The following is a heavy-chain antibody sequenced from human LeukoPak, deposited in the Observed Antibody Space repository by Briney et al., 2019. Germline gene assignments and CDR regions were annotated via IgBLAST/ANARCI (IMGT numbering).Heavy chain of an antibody. CDR2: ISCSGGST. D-gene: IGHD4/OR15-4a*01. V-gene: IGHV3-23*01. Sequence: PGGSLRLSCAASGFTFSTYTMNWVRQAPGKGLEWVSAISCSGGSTYYADSVKGRFTISRDNSKNTLYLQMNSLRAEDTAVYYCAKGEVWWPFDYWGQRTLVTVSS. CDR3: AKGEVWWPFDY. J-gene: IGHJ4*02. CDR1: GFTFSTYT.